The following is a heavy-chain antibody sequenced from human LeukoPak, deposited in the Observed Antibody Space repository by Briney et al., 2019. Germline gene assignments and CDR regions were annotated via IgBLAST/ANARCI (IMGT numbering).Heavy chain of an antibody. Sequence: SETLSLTCTVSGASISNLYLSWIRQPAGKGLEWIGRLYGSGSTNYNPSLKSRVTMSVDTSTNQFFLKMTSVTAADTGVYSCARDSGTTGEVKFDPWGRGTLVTASS. CDR2: LYGSGST. CDR3: ARDSGTTGEVKFDP. D-gene: IGHD3-10*01. V-gene: IGHV4-4*07. CDR1: GASISNLY. J-gene: IGHJ5*02.